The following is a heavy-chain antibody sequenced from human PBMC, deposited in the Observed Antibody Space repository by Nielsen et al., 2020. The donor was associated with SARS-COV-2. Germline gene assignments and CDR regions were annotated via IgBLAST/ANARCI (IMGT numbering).Heavy chain of an antibody. V-gene: IGHV3-7*05. CDR3: ATAYGYSYFDH. D-gene: IGHD3-22*01. CDR1: GFTFSIYS. Sequence: GGSLRLSCAASGFTFSIYSMTWVRQAPGKGLEWVANIKQDGRDKYYVDSVKGRFTISRDNAKNSLYLEMNSLRAEDTAVYYCATAYGYSYFDHWGQGTLVTVSS. CDR2: IKQDGRDK. J-gene: IGHJ4*02.